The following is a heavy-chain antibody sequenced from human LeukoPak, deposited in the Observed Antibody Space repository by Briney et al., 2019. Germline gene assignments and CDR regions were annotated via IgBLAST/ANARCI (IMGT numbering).Heavy chain of an antibody. Sequence: SETLSLTCAVYGGSFSGYYWSWIRQPPGKGLEWIGEIKHSGSTNYNPSLKSRVTISVDTSKNQFSLKLSSVTAADTAVYYCARARYSGSYLDYWGQGTLVTVSS. CDR3: ARARYSGSYLDY. J-gene: IGHJ4*02. V-gene: IGHV4-34*01. CDR2: IKHSGST. CDR1: GGSFSGYY. D-gene: IGHD1-26*01.